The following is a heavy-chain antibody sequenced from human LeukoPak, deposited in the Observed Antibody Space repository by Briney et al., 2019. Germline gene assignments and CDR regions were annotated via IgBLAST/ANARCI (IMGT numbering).Heavy chain of an antibody. CDR2: IKQDGSEK. J-gene: IGHJ5*02. D-gene: IGHD3-16*01. CDR3: VRDGGTDWYDP. CDR1: GFSVSDYW. Sequence: AGSLRLSCAAPGFSVSDYWMTWVRQAPGKGLEWVANIKQDGSEKTYVDSVKGRFTISRDNAKNSLYLQMNSLRVEDTAMYYCVRDGGTDWYDPWGQGTLVTVFS. V-gene: IGHV3-7*01.